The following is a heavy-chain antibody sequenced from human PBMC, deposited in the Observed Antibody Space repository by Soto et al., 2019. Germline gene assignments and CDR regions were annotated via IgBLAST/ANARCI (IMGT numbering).Heavy chain of an antibody. CDR3: AREGSFGSGNSYKGMFHYYYYMDV. J-gene: IGHJ6*03. CDR1: GYSVSTNTAA. Sequence: PSQTLSLTCAISGYSVSTNTAACSWIRQSPSRGLEWLGRTYYRSRWYDEYAVSVRGRITIKPDTSKNQLSLQVNSVTAEDTAVYYCAREGSFGSGNSYKGMFHYYYYMDVWGKGTTVTVSS. V-gene: IGHV6-1*01. D-gene: IGHD3-10*01. CDR2: TYYRSRWYD.